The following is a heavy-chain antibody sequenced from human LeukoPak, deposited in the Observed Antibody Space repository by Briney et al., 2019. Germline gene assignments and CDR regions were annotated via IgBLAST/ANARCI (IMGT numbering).Heavy chain of an antibody. V-gene: IGHV3-53*01. CDR1: GLTVSTNY. J-gene: IGHJ4*02. CDR3: ARDGSSGWHHDY. Sequence: GGSLRLSCVASGLTVSTNYMTWVRQAPGKGLQWVSVIYSGGSTYYADSVKGRFTISRDNSKNTLYLQMNNLRAEDTAVYYRARDGSSGWHHDYWGQGTLVTVSS. CDR2: IYSGGST. D-gene: IGHD6-19*01.